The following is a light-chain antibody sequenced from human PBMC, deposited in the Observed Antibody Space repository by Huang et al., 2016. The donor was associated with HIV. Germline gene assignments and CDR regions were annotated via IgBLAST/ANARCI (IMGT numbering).Light chain of an antibody. CDR3: QQYNNWPPYT. V-gene: IGKV3-15*01. Sequence: EIVMTQSPATLSVSPGERDTLSCRASQSVTSNLAWYQQKPGQAPRLLISGASTRATGIPARFSGSGSGTEFTLTISSLQSEDFAVYYCQQYNNWPPYTFGQGTKLEIK. J-gene: IGKJ2*01. CDR2: GAS. CDR1: QSVTSN.